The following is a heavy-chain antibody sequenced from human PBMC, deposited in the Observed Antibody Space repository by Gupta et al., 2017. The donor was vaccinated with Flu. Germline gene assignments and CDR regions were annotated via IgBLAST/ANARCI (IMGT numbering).Heavy chain of an antibody. V-gene: IGHV4-34*01. CDR1: GGSFSGYY. Sequence: QVQLQQCGAGLLKPSETLSLTCAVYGGSFSGYYCSWIRQPPGKGLEWIGEINHSGSTNYNPSLKSRVTISVDTSKNQFSLKLSSVTAADTAVYYCARGPYYDSSGLGGPGPVPRNLLFDYWGQGTLVTVSS. CDR2: INHSGST. D-gene: IGHD3-22*01. J-gene: IGHJ4*02. CDR3: ARGPYYDSSGLGGPGPVPRNLLFDY.